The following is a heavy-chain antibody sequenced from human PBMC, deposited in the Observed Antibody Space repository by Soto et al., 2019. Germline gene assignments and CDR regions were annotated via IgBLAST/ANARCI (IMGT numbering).Heavy chain of an antibody. V-gene: IGHV1-18*01. CDR1: GYTITSHG. J-gene: IGHJ5*02. CDR2: ISAYNGNT. Sequence: ASVKGSCKASGYTITSHGMSWVRQAPGQGLEWMGWISAYNGNTNYAQKLQGRVTMTTDTSTSTAYMELRSLRSDDTAVYYCARESAVAALDPWGQGTLVTVSS. CDR3: ARESAVAALDP. D-gene: IGHD6-19*01.